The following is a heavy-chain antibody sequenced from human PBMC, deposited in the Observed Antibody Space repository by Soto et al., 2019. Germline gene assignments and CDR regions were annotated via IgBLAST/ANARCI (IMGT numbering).Heavy chain of an antibody. CDR3: ASFRGVPIFDP. D-gene: IGHD3-10*01. CDR1: GGSSSSYY. J-gene: IGHJ5*02. Sequence: SETLSLTCTVSGGSSSSYYWSWIRQPPGKGLEWIGYIYYSGSTNYNPSLKSRVTISVDTSKNQFSLKLSSVTAADTAVYYCASFRGVPIFDPWGQGTLVTVSS. CDR2: IYYSGST. V-gene: IGHV4-59*01.